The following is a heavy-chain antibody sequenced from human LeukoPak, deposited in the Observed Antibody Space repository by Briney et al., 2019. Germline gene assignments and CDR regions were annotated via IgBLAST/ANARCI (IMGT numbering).Heavy chain of an antibody. V-gene: IGHV3-15*01. J-gene: IGHJ4*02. D-gene: IGHD3-16*02. CDR2: IKSKTDGGTT. Sequence: GGSLRLSCAASGFTFSNAWMSWVRQAPGKGREWVGRIKSKTDGGTTDYAAPVKGRFTISRDDSKNTLYLQINSLKNEDTAVYYCNTVKTVYDYVWGSYRYPYYFDYWGQGTLVTVSS. CDR1: GFTFSNAW. CDR3: NTVKTVYDYVWGSYRYPYYFDY.